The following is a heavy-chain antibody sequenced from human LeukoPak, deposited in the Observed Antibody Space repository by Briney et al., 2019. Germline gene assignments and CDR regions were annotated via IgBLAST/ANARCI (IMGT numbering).Heavy chain of an antibody. V-gene: IGHV3-15*01. CDR2: VKSKTDGGTT. J-gene: IGHJ4*02. CDR1: GFSFSNAR. D-gene: IGHD5-12*01. CDR3: TSDRHSGYDAHFDY. Sequence: GGSLRLSCAVSGFSFSNARMSWVRQAPGKGLEWVGRVKSKTDGGTTDYAAPVKGRFTISRDDSKNTLYLQMNSLKTEDTAVYYCTSDRHSGYDAHFDYWGQGTLVTVSS.